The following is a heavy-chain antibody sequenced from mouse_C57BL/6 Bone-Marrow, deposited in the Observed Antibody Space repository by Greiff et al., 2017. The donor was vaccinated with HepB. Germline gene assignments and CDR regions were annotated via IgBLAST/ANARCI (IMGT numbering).Heavy chain of an antibody. CDR2: ISNLAYSI. J-gene: IGHJ1*03. V-gene: IGHV5-15*01. CDR3: ARHNYGSSLYWYFDV. CDR1: GFTFSDYG. D-gene: IGHD1-1*01. Sequence: EVQLVESGGGLVQPGGSLKLSCAASGFTFSDYGMAWVRQAPRKGPEWVAFISNLAYSIYYADTVTGRFTISRENAKNTLYLEMSSLRSEDTAMYYCARHNYGSSLYWYFDVWGTGTTVTVSS.